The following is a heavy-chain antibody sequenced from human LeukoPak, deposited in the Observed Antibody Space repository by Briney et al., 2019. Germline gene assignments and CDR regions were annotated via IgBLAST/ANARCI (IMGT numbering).Heavy chain of an antibody. CDR2: ISAYNGNT. CDR1: GYTFTSYG. V-gene: IGHV1-18*01. D-gene: IGHD3-22*01. Sequence: ASVKVSCKASGYTFTSYGISWVRQAPGQGLEWMGWISAYNGNTNYAQKLQGRVTMTTDTSTSTAYMELRSLRSDDTAVYYCARDSRYYYDSSGYYAGHAFDIWGQGTMVTVSS. CDR3: ARDSRYYYDSSGYYAGHAFDI. J-gene: IGHJ3*02.